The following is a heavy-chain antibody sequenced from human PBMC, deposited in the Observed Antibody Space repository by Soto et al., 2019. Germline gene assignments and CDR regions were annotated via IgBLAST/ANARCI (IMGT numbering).Heavy chain of an antibody. Sequence: SLRLSCAASGSTFSSFAMSWVRQAPGKGLEWVSVISGSGRTTNYADSVKGRFSISRDNFKNTLYLHMNSLRAEDTAVYYCAKANIGETIFGVAADYWGQGTLVTVSS. CDR1: GSTFSSFA. V-gene: IGHV3-23*01. CDR3: AKANIGETIFGVAADY. J-gene: IGHJ4*02. D-gene: IGHD3-3*01. CDR2: ISGSGRTT.